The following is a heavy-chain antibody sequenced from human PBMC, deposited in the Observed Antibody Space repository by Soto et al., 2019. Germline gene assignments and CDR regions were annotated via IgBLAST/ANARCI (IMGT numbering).Heavy chain of an antibody. CDR3: AKTILWFGELPPNYFDY. D-gene: IGHD3-10*01. CDR1: GFIFSSYA. Sequence: EVQLLESGGGLVQPGGSLRLSCAASGFIFSSYAMSWVRQAPGKGLEWVSAISGSGGSTYYADSVKGRFTISRDNSKNTLYLQMNSLRAEDSAVYYCAKTILWFGELPPNYFDYWGQGTLVTVSS. V-gene: IGHV3-23*01. CDR2: ISGSGGST. J-gene: IGHJ4*02.